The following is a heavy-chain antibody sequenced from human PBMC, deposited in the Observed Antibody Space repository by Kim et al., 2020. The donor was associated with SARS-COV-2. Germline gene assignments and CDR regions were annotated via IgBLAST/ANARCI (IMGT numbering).Heavy chain of an antibody. Sequence: GGSLRLSCAASGFTFSSYAMHWVRQAPGKGLEWVAVISYDGSNKYYADSVKGRFTISRDNSKNTLYLQMNSLRAEDTAVYYCASSTAMVRRKLLYYFDYWGQGTLVTVSS. J-gene: IGHJ4*02. CDR3: ASSTAMVRRKLLYYFDY. V-gene: IGHV3-30-3*01. CDR1: GFTFSSYA. D-gene: IGHD5-18*01. CDR2: ISYDGSNK.